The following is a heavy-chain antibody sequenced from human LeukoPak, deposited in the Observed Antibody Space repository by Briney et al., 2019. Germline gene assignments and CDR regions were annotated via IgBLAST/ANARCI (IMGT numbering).Heavy chain of an antibody. J-gene: IGHJ6*03. CDR3: AKDGDGSYGYYYYYYMDV. CDR2: ISYDGSNK. CDR1: GFTFSSYG. D-gene: IGHD1-26*01. Sequence: GGSLRLSCAASGFTFSSYGMHWVRQAPGKGLEWVAVISYDGSNKYYADSVKGRFTISRDNSKNTLYLQMNSLRAEDTAVYYCAKDGDGSYGYYYYYYMDVWGKGTTVTVSS. V-gene: IGHV3-30*19.